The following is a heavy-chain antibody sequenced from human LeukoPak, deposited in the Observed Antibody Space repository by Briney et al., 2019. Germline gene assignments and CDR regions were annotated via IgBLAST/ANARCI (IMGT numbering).Heavy chain of an antibody. CDR3: TRDQVGYSYRSPFDS. D-gene: IGHD5-18*01. V-gene: IGHV3-23*01. CDR2: ISGSAGST. CDR1: GFSFSSYV. Sequence: GGSLRLSCAASGFSFSSYVMSWVRQAPGKGLGWVSGISGSAGSTYYADPVKGRFTISRDDSKSIAYLQMNSLKTEDTAVYYCTRDQVGYSYRSPFDSWGQGTLVTVSS. J-gene: IGHJ4*02.